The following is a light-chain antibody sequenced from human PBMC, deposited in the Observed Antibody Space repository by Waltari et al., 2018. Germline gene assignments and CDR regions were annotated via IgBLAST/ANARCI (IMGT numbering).Light chain of an antibody. Sequence: QSALTQPRSVSASPGEAVNITCTGSSNDIGDYNYVSWYLQLPGKAPKLILYAVYKPPSRVPVRCSCSKSATTAALTLSGLHLDDEGDYYCCAYAGTYTWVFGGGTQVTVL. CDR2: AVY. V-gene: IGLV2-11*01. J-gene: IGLJ3*02. CDR3: CAYAGTYTWV. CDR1: SNDIGDYNY.